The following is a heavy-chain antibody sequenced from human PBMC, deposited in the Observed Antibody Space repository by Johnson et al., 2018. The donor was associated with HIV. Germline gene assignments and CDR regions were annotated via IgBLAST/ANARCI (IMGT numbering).Heavy chain of an antibody. D-gene: IGHD2-15*01. V-gene: IGHV3-20*04. J-gene: IGHJ3*02. CDR3: ARGMVVAATKAFDI. Sequence: VQLVESGGGVVRPGGSLRLSCAASGFTFDDYGMSWVRQAPGKGLALVSGINWTGGNTGYADSVKGRFTISRDDAKNSMYLQMNSLRAEDTALYYCARGMVVAATKAFDIWGQGTMVTVSS. CDR1: GFTFDDYG. CDR2: INWTGGNT.